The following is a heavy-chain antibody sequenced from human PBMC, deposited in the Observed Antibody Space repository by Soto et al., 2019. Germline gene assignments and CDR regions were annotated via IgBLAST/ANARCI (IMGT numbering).Heavy chain of an antibody. D-gene: IGHD3-22*01. CDR3: ARDRGSITMIVVDRWFDP. CDR2: IYYSGST. CDR1: GGSVSSGSYY. V-gene: IGHV4-61*01. J-gene: IGHJ5*02. Sequence: SETLSLTCTVSGGSVSSGSYYWSWIRQPPGKGLEWIGYIYYSGSTNYNPSLKSRVTISVDTSKNQFSLKLSSVTAADTAVYYCARDRGSITMIVVDRWFDPWGQGTLVTVSS.